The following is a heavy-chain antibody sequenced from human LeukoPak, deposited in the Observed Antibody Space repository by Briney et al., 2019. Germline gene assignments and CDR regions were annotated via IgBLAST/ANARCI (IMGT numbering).Heavy chain of an antibody. J-gene: IGHJ4*02. CDR2: IWYDGSNK. CDR1: GFTFISYG. Sequence: GRSLRLSCAASGFTFISYGMHWVRQAPGKGLEWVAVIWYDGSNKYYADSVKGPFTISRDNSKDTLYLQMNSLRAEDTAVYSCARDRVIFGVVNTYYFDYWGQGTLVTVSS. CDR3: ARDRVIFGVVNTYYFDY. V-gene: IGHV3-33*01. D-gene: IGHD3-3*01.